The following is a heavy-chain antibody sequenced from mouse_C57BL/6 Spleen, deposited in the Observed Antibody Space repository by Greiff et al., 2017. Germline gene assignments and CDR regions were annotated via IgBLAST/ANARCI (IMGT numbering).Heavy chain of an antibody. CDR1: GFTFSSYA. CDR3: ARDSYYGNPFDY. V-gene: IGHV5-4*01. D-gene: IGHD2-10*01. CDR2: ISDGGSYT. Sequence: EVQGVESGGGLVKPGGSLKLSCAASGFTFSSYAMSWVRQTPEKRLEWVATISDGGSYTYYPDNVKGRFTISRDNAKNNLYLQMSHLKSEDTAMYYCARDSYYGNPFDYWGQGTTLTVSS. J-gene: IGHJ2*01.